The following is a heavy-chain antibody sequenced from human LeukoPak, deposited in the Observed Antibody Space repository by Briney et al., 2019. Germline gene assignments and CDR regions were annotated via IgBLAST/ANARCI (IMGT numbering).Heavy chain of an antibody. CDR1: GGTFSSYA. J-gene: IGHJ5*02. D-gene: IGHD3-10*01. V-gene: IGHV1-69*13. CDR2: IIPIFGTA. Sequence: GASVKVSCKASGGTFSSYAISWVRQAPGQGLEWMGGIIPIFGTANYAQKFRGRVTITEDESTSTVYMELRSLRSEDTAVYYCARAELGGSGLYWGFDPWGQGTLVTVSA. CDR3: ARAELGGSGLYWGFDP.